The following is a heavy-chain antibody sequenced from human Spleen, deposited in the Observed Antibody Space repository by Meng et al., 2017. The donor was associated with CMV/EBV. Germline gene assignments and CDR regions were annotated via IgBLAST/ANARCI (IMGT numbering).Heavy chain of an antibody. Sequence: LRLSCTVSGGSISSGDYYWSWIRQPPGKGLEWIGYIYYSGSTYYNPSLKSRVTISVDTSKNQFSLKLSSVTAAGTAVYYCARARFDSRGQGTLVTVSS. V-gene: IGHV4-30-4*08. CDR3: ARARFDS. J-gene: IGHJ4*02. CDR1: GGSISSGDYY. CDR2: IYYSGST.